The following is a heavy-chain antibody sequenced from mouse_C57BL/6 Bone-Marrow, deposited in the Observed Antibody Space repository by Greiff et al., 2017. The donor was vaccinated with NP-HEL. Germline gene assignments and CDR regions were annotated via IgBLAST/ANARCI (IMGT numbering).Heavy chain of an antibody. D-gene: IGHD2-3*01. Sequence: QVQLQQPGAELVKPGASVKMSCKASGYTFTSYWITWVKQRPGQGLEWIGDIYPGSGSTNYNEKFKSKATLTVDTSSSTAYMQLSSLTSEDSAVYYCVRFCDGYYDFDYWGQGTTLTVSS. V-gene: IGHV1-55*01. CDR2: IYPGSGST. J-gene: IGHJ2*01. CDR3: VRFCDGYYDFDY. CDR1: GYTFTSYW.